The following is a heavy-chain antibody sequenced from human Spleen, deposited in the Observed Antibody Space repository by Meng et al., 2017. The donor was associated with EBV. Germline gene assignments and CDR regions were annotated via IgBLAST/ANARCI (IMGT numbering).Heavy chain of an antibody. CDR2: VYGAGSP. D-gene: IGHD2-15*01. J-gene: IGHJ4*02. V-gene: IGHV4-4*02. CDR3: ARDSGVRGE. Sequence: QVHLQGSGPGLVKPSGTLSLTCAVSGASIDSSDWWTWVRQAPGKGLEWIGYVYGAGSPNYNPSLKSRVTISMDTSKIQVSLKLTSVTAADTAVYYCARDSGVRGEWGQGTLVTVSS. CDR1: GASIDSSDW.